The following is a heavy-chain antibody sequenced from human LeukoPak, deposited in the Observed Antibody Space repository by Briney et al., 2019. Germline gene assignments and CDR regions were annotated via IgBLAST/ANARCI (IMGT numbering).Heavy chain of an antibody. CDR3: AKSVSRLSTVTTIQ. D-gene: IGHD4-17*01. J-gene: IGHJ4*02. Sequence: PGGPLRLSCAASGFTFSSYAMSWVRQAPGKGLEWVSAISGSGGSTYYADSVKGRFTISRDNSKNTLYLQMNSLRAEDTAVYYCAKSVSRLSTVTTIQWGQGTLVTVSS. V-gene: IGHV3-23*01. CDR1: GFTFSSYA. CDR2: ISGSGGST.